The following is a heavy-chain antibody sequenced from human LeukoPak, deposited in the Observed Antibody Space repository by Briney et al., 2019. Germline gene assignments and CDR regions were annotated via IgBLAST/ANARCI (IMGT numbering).Heavy chain of an antibody. CDR2: INHSGST. CDR1: GGSISSYY. Sequence: SETLSLTCTVSGGSISSYYWSWIRQPPGKGLEWIGEINHSGSTNYNASLKSRVTISVDTSKIQFSLKLSSVTAADTAVYYCARGRGLSGYYHYYYYMDVWGKGTTVTVSS. CDR3: ARGRGLSGYYHYYYYMDV. V-gene: IGHV4-34*01. J-gene: IGHJ6*03. D-gene: IGHD3-22*01.